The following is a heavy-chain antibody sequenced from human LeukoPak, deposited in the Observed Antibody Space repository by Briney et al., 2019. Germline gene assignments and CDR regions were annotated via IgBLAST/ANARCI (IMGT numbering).Heavy chain of an antibody. Sequence: GFTSSSNNMSWVAHSPGRGLEWIGEIYRSGSTNYNPSLKSRVTISTDNSKNEFTLKLNSVTAADTAVYYCARAGSYALEYWGRGTLVTVSS. V-gene: IGHV4-4*02. D-gene: IGHD3-10*01. J-gene: IGHJ4*02. CDR2: IYRSGST. CDR1: GFTSSSNN. CDR3: ARAGSYALEY.